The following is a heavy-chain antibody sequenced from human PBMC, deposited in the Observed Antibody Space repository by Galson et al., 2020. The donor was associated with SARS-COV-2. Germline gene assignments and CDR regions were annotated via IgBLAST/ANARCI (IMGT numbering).Heavy chain of an antibody. J-gene: IGHJ4*02. V-gene: IGHV3-53*01. Sequence: GGSLRLSCAASGFTVSANYMSWVRQAPGKGLEWVSVIYAGGSTYYADSVKGRFTISRDDSKNTLYLQMNSLRTEDTAVYYCAKENWIGLFSVDYWGQGTLVTVSS. CDR1: GFTVSANY. CDR3: AKENWIGLFSVDY. D-gene: IGHD1-1*01. CDR2: IYAGGST.